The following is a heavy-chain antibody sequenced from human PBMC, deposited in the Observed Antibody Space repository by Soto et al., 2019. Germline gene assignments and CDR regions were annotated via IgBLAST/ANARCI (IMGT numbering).Heavy chain of an antibody. Sequence: SQTLSLTCAISGYSVSSNHSAWNWIRQSPSRGLEWLGRTYYRSKWYNEYAVSVTSRITINPDTYKNQFSLQLNSVSPEDTAVYFCAREAGAFDYWGQGTPVTVSS. J-gene: IGHJ4*02. V-gene: IGHV6-1*01. CDR3: AREAGAFDY. CDR2: TYYRSKWYN. CDR1: GYSVSSNHSA. D-gene: IGHD6-19*01.